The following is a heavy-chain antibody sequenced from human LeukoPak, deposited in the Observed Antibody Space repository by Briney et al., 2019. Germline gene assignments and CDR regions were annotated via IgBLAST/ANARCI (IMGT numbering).Heavy chain of an antibody. CDR2: ISDNGGGT. CDR3: AKPYRDYDSNSGYYHFDY. V-gene: IGHV3-23*01. CDR1: GFTFSSYA. J-gene: IGHJ4*02. D-gene: IGHD3-22*01. Sequence: QPGGSLRLSCAASGFTFSSYAMSWVRQAPGKGLEWVSAISDNGGGTRYADSVKGCFTISRDTSKNTLHLQMSSLRAEDTAVYYCAKPYRDYDSNSGYYHFDYWGQGTLVTVSS.